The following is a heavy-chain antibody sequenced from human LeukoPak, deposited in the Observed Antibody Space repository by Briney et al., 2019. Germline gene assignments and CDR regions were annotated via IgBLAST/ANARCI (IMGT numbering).Heavy chain of an antibody. CDR2: ISGSDGST. CDR3: AKDSAKKYDDY. J-gene: IGHJ4*02. D-gene: IGHD2/OR15-2a*01. V-gene: IGHV3-23*01. Sequence: PGGSLRLSCAASGFTFSNAWMSWVRQAPGKGLEWVSGISGSDGSTNYADSVKGRFTISRENSKNTLYLQMNSLRAEDTAVYYCAKDSAKKYDDYWGQGTLVTVSS. CDR1: GFTFSNAW.